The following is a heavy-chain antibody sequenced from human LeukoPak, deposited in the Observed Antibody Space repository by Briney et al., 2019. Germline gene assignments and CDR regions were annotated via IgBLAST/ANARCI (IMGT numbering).Heavy chain of an antibody. CDR3: ASLGSGSPLHDY. V-gene: IGHV6-1*01. Sequence: SQTLSLTCALSGDSVSSNSAARNWIRQSPSRGLQWLGRTYHRSKWYNDYAVSVKSRITINPDTSKNQFSLQLNSVTPDDTAVYYCASLGSGSPLHDYWGQGTLVTVSS. D-gene: IGHD3-10*01. J-gene: IGHJ4*02. CDR1: GDSVSSNSAA. CDR2: TYHRSKWYN.